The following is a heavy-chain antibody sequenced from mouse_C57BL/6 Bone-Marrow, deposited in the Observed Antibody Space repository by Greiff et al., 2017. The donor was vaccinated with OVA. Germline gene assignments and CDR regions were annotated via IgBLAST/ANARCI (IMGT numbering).Heavy chain of an antibody. CDR3: ARDPYYYGSSLGYFDV. CDR2: ISYDGSN. CDR1: GYSITSGYY. D-gene: IGHD1-1*01. J-gene: IGHJ1*03. Sequence: VQLQQSGPGLVKPSQSLSLTCSVTGYSITSGYYWNWIRQFPGNKLEWMGYISYDGSNNYNPSLKNRISITRDTSKNQFFLKLNSVTTEDTATYYCARDPYYYGSSLGYFDVWGTVTTVTVSS. V-gene: IGHV3-6*01.